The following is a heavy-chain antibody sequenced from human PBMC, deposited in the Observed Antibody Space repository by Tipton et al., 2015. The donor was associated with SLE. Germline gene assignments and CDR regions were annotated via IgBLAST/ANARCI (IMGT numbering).Heavy chain of an antibody. CDR2: IIYDGSGA. Sequence: SLRLSCAASGFTFSSHWMHWVRQAPGKGLVWVSRIIYDGSGATYADSLEGRFTISRDNAKNMVYLQMNGLRAEDTGIYYCARTIVGRPDARDLWGRGTMVTVSS. J-gene: IGHJ3*01. V-gene: IGHV3-74*03. D-gene: IGHD2-21*01. CDR1: GFTFSSHW. CDR3: ARTIVGRPDARDL.